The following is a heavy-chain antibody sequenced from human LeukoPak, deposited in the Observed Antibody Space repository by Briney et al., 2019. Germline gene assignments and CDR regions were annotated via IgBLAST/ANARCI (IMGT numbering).Heavy chain of an antibody. Sequence: SETLSLTCAVYGGSFSGYYWSWIRQPPGKGLEWIGEINHSGSTNYNPSLKSRVTISVDTSKNQFSLKLSSVTAADTAVYYCARRAGGYSYGFHYYYMDVWGKGTTVTISS. J-gene: IGHJ6*03. D-gene: IGHD5-18*01. CDR3: ARRAGGYSYGFHYYYMDV. CDR1: GGSFSGYY. V-gene: IGHV4-34*01. CDR2: INHSGST.